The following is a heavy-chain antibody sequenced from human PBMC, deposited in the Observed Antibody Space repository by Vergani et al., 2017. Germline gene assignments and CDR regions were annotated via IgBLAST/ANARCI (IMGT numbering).Heavy chain of an antibody. V-gene: IGHV3-NL1*01. CDR1: RSTFKTYG. CDR3: ARDRVDIVATTTYYYYCYGMDV. J-gene: IGHJ6*02. Sequence: QGQLVESGGGIVQPGRSLTLSCVASRSTFKTYGMHWVRQAPGKGLEWVSVIYSGGSTYYADSVKGRFTISRHNSKNTLYLQMNSLRAEDTAVYYCARDRVDIVATTTYYYYCYGMDVWGQGTTVTVSS. CDR2: IYSGGST. D-gene: IGHD5-12*01.